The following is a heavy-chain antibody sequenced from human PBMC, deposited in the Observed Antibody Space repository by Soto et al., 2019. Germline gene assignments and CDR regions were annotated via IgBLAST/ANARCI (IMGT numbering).Heavy chain of an antibody. CDR2: ISYDGSNK. D-gene: IGHD3-16*02. CDR3: AKSLYDYIWGSYPIREPNWFDP. Sequence: GGSLRLSCAASGFTFSSYGMHWVRQAPGKGLEWVAVISYDGSNKYYADSVKGRFTISRDNSKNTLYLQMNSLRAEDTAVYYCAKSLYDYIWGSYPIREPNWFDPWGQGTLVTVSS. V-gene: IGHV3-30*18. J-gene: IGHJ5*02. CDR1: GFTFSSYG.